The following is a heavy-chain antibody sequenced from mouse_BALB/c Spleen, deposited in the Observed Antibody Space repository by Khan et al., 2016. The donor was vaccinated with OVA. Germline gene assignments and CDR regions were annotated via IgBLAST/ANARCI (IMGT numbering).Heavy chain of an antibody. D-gene: IGHD3-3*01. CDR1: GFSFTSYG. V-gene: IGHV2-9*02. J-gene: IGHJ3*01. CDR3: ARDRADTPY. CDR2: IWAGGST. Sequence: QVQLMQSGPGLVAPSQSLSITCTVSGFSFTSYGVHWVRQPPGKGLEWLGIIWAGGSTTYNSALISRLIISTDNSKSHVFLQMNSLQTDETAMYYGARDRADTPYWGQGTMGTVSA.